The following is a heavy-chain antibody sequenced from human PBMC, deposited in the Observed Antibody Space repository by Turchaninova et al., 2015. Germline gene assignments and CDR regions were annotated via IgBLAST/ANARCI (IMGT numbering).Heavy chain of an antibody. CDR3: ATDSSTWYRFDF. Sequence: QVQLQESGPGLVKPSETLSLTCTVSDYSISSGYYWGWTRQPPGKGLEWIGTVDHSGSAFYNPSLRSRVTISIDTSKNQFSLRLTSVTAADTAVYYCATDSSTWYRFDFWGQGTLVTVSS. D-gene: IGHD6-13*01. CDR2: VDHSGSA. V-gene: IGHV4-38-2*02. CDR1: DYSISSGYY. J-gene: IGHJ4*02.